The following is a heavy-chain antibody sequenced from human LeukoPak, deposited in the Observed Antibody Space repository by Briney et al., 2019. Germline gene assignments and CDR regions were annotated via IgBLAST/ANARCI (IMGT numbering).Heavy chain of an antibody. Sequence: SETLSLTCAVYGGSLSYYYWSWIRQPPEKGLEWIGEINRSGSTNYNPSLKSRVSISVDTSKNQFSLKLSSVTAADTAVHYRARGGFYCGDDCYVDYWGQGTLVTVSS. V-gene: IGHV4-34*01. CDR3: ARGGFYCGDDCYVDY. D-gene: IGHD2-21*02. CDR2: INRSGST. J-gene: IGHJ4*02. CDR1: GGSLSYYY.